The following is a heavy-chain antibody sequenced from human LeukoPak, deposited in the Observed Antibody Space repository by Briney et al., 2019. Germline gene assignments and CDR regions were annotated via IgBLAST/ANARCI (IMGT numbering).Heavy chain of an antibody. V-gene: IGHV3-30*01. J-gene: IGHJ4*02. Sequence: GRSLRLSCAASGFTFGTYATHWVRQAPGRGLEWVALMSDDGSKRYYADSVKGRFTISRDSSKRTLYLQMNSLRPEDTAEYYCAREAGWNAYYSDYWGQGTLVTVSS. D-gene: IGHD1-1*01. CDR3: AREAGWNAYYSDY. CDR1: GFTFGTYA. CDR2: MSDDGSKR.